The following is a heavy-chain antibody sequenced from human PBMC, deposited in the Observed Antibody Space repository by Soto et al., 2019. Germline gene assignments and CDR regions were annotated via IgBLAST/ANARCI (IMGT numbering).Heavy chain of an antibody. V-gene: IGHV4-39*01. CDR1: GGSISSDSFY. J-gene: IGHJ6*02. D-gene: IGHD2-15*01. CDR2: IYYSGDT. CDR3: ARNQPQRYCSGGTCRPAYGMDV. Sequence: ETLSLTCTVSGGSISSDSFYWAWIRQPPGKGLEWIGIIYYSGDTYYNPSLAGRLTTSVDTSNQFSLTLRSVTAADTALYYCARNQPQRYCSGGTCRPAYGMDVWGQGTTVTSP.